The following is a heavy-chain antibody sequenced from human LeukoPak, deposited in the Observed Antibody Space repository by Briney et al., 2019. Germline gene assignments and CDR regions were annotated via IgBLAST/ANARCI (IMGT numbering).Heavy chain of an antibody. CDR3: ARAVKYYYDRSDEYFDY. D-gene: IGHD3-22*01. J-gene: IGHJ4*02. Sequence: SVTLSLTCTVSGGSISSYYWSWIRQPPGKGLEWIGYISYTGCNNYNLSLKSRVTISVDTSKNQFSLKLRSVTAADTAVYYCARAVKYYYDRSDEYFDYWGQGTLVT. V-gene: IGHV4-59*01. CDR1: GGSISSYY. CDR2: ISYTGCN.